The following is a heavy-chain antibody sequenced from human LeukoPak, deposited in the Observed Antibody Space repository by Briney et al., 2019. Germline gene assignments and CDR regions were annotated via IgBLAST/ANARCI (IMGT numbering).Heavy chain of an antibody. D-gene: IGHD6-13*01. J-gene: IGHJ4*02. V-gene: IGHV1-8*01. CDR3: ARGGYSIASGGRGEDFDY. CDR1: GYTFTSYD. CDR2: MNPNSGNT. Sequence: GASVKVSCKASGYTFTSYDINWVRQATGQGLEWMGWMNPNSGNTGYAQKFQGRVTMTRNTSISTAYMELSSLRSEDTAVYYCARGGYSIASGGRGEDFDYWGQGTLVTVSS.